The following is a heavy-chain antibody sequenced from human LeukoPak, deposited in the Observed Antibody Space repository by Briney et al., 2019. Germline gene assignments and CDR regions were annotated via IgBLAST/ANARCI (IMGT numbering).Heavy chain of an antibody. D-gene: IGHD4-23*01. V-gene: IGHV3-23*01. CDR2: ISGSGGST. CDR1: GFSFSSYA. CDR3: AKASYGGNSARNY. J-gene: IGHJ4*02. Sequence: GGSLRLSCAASGFSFSSYAMSWVRQAPGKGLEWVSAISGSGGSTYYADSVKGRFTISRDNSKNTLYLQMNSLRAEDTAVYYCAKASYGGNSARNYWGQGTLVTVSS.